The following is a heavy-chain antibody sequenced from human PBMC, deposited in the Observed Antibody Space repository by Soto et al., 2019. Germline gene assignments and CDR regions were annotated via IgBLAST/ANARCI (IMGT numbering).Heavy chain of an antibody. CDR2: ISGSGGST. Sequence: SLRLSCAASGFTFSSYAMRWVRQAPGKGLEWVSAISGSGGSTYYADSVKGRFTISRDNSKNTLYLQMNSLRAEDTAVYYCAKNPHDYSGYHFDYWGQGTLVTVSS. D-gene: IGHD2-21*01. J-gene: IGHJ4*02. CDR1: GFTFSSYA. CDR3: AKNPHDYSGYHFDY. V-gene: IGHV3-23*01.